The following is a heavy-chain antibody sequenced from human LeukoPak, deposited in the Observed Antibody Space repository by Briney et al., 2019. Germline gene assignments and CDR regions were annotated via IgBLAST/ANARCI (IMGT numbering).Heavy chain of an antibody. CDR2: IWYGGSNK. Sequence: GGSLRLSCAASGFTFSSYGMHWVRQAPGKGLEWVAVIWYGGSNKYYADSVKGRFTISRDNSKNTLYLQMNSLRAEDTAVYYCAKESLAYYDFWSGYSGDAFDIWGQGTMVTVSS. J-gene: IGHJ3*02. CDR3: AKESLAYYDFWSGYSGDAFDI. V-gene: IGHV3-30*02. CDR1: GFTFSSYG. D-gene: IGHD3-3*01.